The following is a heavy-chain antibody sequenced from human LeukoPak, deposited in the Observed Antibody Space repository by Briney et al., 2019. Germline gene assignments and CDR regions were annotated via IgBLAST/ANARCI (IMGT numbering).Heavy chain of an antibody. CDR1: GGSISSYY. V-gene: IGHV4-4*07. J-gene: IGHJ4*02. D-gene: IGHD1-26*01. Sequence: SETLSLTCTVSGGSISSYYWSWIRQPAGKGLEWIGRIHTSGSTNYNPSLKGRVTMSVDTSKNQFSLKLSSVTAADTAVYYCAREGSYLGHFDYWGQGTLVTVSS. CDR2: IHTSGST. CDR3: AREGSYLGHFDY.